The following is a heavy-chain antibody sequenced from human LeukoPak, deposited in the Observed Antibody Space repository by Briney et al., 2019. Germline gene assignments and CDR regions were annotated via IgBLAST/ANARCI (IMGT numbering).Heavy chain of an antibody. CDR1: GGTFSSYA. Sequence: SVKVSCKASGGTFSSYAISWVRQAPGQGLEWRGGIIPIFGTANYAQKFQGRVTITADESTSAAYMELSSLRPEDTAVYYCASGGQQLVIWFDPWGQGTLVTVSS. J-gene: IGHJ5*02. V-gene: IGHV1-69*01. CDR2: IIPIFGTA. CDR3: ASGGQQLVIWFDP. D-gene: IGHD6-13*01.